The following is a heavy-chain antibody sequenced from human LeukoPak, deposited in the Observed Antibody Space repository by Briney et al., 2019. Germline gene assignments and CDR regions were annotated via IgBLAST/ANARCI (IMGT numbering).Heavy chain of an antibody. CDR2: IRFDGSNT. J-gene: IGHJ6*03. CDR3: AKVGSIVLAVYYYMDV. Sequence: GGSLILSCAASGFTFRNYDMHWVRQAPGKGLEWVAFIRFDGSNTHYGDSVKGRFTISRDNSKNTLYLQMSSLRVEDTAVYYCAKVGSIVLAVYYYMDVWGKGTTVTVS. D-gene: IGHD6-19*01. V-gene: IGHV3-30*02. CDR1: GFTFRNYD.